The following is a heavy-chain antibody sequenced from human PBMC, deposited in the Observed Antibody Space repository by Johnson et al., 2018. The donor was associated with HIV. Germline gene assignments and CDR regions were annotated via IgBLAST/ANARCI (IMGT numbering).Heavy chain of an antibody. CDR2: ISYDGTSK. CDR1: GFAFSSYA. Sequence: QVQLVESGGGVVQPGRSLRLSCAASGFAFSSYAMHWVRQAPGKGLEWVAVISYDGTSKYQADSVKGRFTISRDNSKNTLYLEMNSLRAEDTAVYYCARVGDGNNKNAFDIWGQGTMVTVSS. J-gene: IGHJ3*02. D-gene: IGHD5-24*01. V-gene: IGHV3-30*04. CDR3: ARVGDGNNKNAFDI.